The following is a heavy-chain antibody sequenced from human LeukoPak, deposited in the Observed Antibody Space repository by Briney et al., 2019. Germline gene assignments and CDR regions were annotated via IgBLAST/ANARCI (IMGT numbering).Heavy chain of an antibody. CDR3: ARSYSSGWYGD. J-gene: IGHJ4*02. Sequence: GGSLRLSCAASGFTFSSYSMNWVRQAPGKGLEWVSSISSSSSCIYYADSVKGRFTIPRDNAKNSLYLQMNSLRAEDTAVYYCARSYSSGWYGDWGQGTLVTVSS. D-gene: IGHD6-19*01. V-gene: IGHV3-21*01. CDR1: GFTFSSYS. CDR2: ISSSSSCI.